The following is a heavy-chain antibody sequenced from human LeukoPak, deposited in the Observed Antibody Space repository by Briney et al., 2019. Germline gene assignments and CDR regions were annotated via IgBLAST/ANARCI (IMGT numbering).Heavy chain of an antibody. Sequence: GGSLRLSCAASGFTFDDYATHWVRQAPGKGLEWVSGISWNSGSIGYADSVKGRFTISRDNAKNSLYLQMNSLRAEDTALYYCAKDMRDYYDSSGHLDYWGQGTLVTVSS. CDR1: GFTFDDYA. CDR2: ISWNSGSI. J-gene: IGHJ4*02. V-gene: IGHV3-9*01. CDR3: AKDMRDYYDSSGHLDY. D-gene: IGHD3-22*01.